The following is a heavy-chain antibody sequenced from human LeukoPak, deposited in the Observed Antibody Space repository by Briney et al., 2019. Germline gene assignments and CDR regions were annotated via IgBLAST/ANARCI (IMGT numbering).Heavy chain of an antibody. CDR2: IIPTFGTA. CDR1: GGTFSSYA. CDR3: ARNHVDTAMVFDY. V-gene: IGHV1-69*05. D-gene: IGHD5-18*01. J-gene: IGHJ4*02. Sequence: SVKVSCKASGGTFSSYAISWVRQAPGQGLEWMGGIIPTFGTANYAQKFQGRVTITTDESTSTAYMELSSLRSEDTAVYYCARNHVDTAMVFDYWGQGTLVTVSS.